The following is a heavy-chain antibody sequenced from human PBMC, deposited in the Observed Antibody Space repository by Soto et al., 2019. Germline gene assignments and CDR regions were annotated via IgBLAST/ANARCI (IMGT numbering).Heavy chain of an antibody. CDR2: IYYSGST. CDR3: ARGGGVGATYYFDY. CDR1: GGSISSYY. J-gene: IGHJ4*02. D-gene: IGHD1-26*01. V-gene: IGHV4-59*01. Sequence: QVQLQESGPGLVKPSETLSLTCTVSGGSISSYYWSWIRQPPGKGLEWIGYIYYSGSTNYNPSLKSRVTISVDTSKNQFSLKLSSVTAADTAVYYCARGGGVGATYYFDYWGQGTLVTVSS.